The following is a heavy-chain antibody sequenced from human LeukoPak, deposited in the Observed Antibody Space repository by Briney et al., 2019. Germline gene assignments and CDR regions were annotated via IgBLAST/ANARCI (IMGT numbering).Heavy chain of an antibody. J-gene: IGHJ3*02. Sequence: AGSLRLSCAGYGFIFKSYGMHWVRQAPGKGLEWVAVIWYGGTNKYYADSVKGRFTISKDNSRNTLYMVMISLRVENTAVYYCARAIIRRDDAFDMWGQGTMVTVFS. CDR3: ARAIIRRDDAFDM. CDR1: GFIFKSYG. CDR2: IWYGGTNK. D-gene: IGHD5-12*01. V-gene: IGHV3-33*01.